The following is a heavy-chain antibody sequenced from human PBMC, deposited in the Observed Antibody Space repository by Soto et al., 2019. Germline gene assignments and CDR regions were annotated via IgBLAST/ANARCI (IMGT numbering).Heavy chain of an antibody. CDR1: GDSISTFY. CDR3: ARGRTVMDYAVDSSDYFYVFDF. CDR2: VYCTGST. Sequence: SETLSLTCTVSGDSISTFYWGWMRQSPGKELEWIGYVYCTGSTNYNPSLKSRVTIPVDRSKNQFSLKLTSANAADTAVYYCARGRTVMDYAVDSSDYFYVFDFWGQGTQVTVSS. J-gene: IGHJ4*02. D-gene: IGHD3-22*01. V-gene: IGHV4-59*01.